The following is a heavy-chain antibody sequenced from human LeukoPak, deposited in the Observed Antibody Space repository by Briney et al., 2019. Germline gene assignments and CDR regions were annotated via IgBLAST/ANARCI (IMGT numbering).Heavy chain of an antibody. CDR2: MNPNSGNT. CDR1: GYTFTSYD. V-gene: IGHV1-8*01. Sequence: ASVKVSCTASGYTFTSYDINWVRQATGQGLEWMGWMNPNSGNTGYAQKFQGKVTMTRNTSISTAYMELSSLRSEDTAVYYCARGEVDGDFRFFYWGQGTLVTVSS. J-gene: IGHJ4*02. D-gene: IGHD4-17*01. CDR3: ARGEVDGDFRFFY.